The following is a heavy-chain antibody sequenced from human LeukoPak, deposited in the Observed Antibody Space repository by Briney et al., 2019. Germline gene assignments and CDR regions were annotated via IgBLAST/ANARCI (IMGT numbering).Heavy chain of an antibody. CDR3: ARQPDWYFDL. V-gene: IGHV5-51*01. CDR1: GSNFNNYW. J-gene: IGHJ2*01. Sequence: GESLKISCKGSGSNFNNYWIAWVRQMPGKGLEWMVITHPGDSDTRYSPSFQGQVTISADKSTSTAYLQWRSLKASDTGMYYCARQPDWYFDLGGRGTLVTVSS. CDR2: THPGDSDT.